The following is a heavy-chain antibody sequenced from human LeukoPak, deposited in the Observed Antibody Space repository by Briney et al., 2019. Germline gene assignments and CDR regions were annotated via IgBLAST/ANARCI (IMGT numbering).Heavy chain of an antibody. V-gene: IGHV1-2*02. CDR2: INPNSGGT. CDR1: GYTFTGYY. J-gene: IGHJ6*02. CDR3: ARDPSDYYYYYGMDV. Sequence: ASVKVSCKASGYTFTGYYMHWVRQAPGQGLEGMGWINPNSGGTNYAQKFQGRVTMTRDTSISTAYMELSRLRSDDTAVYYCARDPSDYYYYYGMDVWGQGTTVTVSS.